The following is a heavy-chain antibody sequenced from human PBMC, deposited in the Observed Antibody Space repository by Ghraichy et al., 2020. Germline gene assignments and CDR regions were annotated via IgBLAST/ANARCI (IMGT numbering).Heavy chain of an antibody. CDR1: GGSISSYY. D-gene: IGHD6-19*01. J-gene: IGHJ4*02. CDR2: IYYSGST. V-gene: IGHV4-59*01. CDR3: ARDRDAGYSSGGFGY. Sequence: SETLSLTCTVSGGSISSYYWSWIRQPPGKGLEWIGYIYYSGSTNYNPSLKSRVTISVDTSKNQFSLKLSSVTAADTAVYYCARDRDAGYSSGGFGYWGQGTLVTVSS.